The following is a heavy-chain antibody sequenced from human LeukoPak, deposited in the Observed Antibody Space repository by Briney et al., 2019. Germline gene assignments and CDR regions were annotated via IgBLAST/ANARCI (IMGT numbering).Heavy chain of an antibody. J-gene: IGHJ4*02. CDR1: GGSISSYY. D-gene: IGHD3-22*01. V-gene: IGHV4-59*01. Sequence: PSETLSLTCTVSGGSISSYYWSWIRQPPGKGLEWIGYIYYTGSTNYSPSLKSRVTISVDTSKNQFSLKLSSVTAADTALYYCARVDYDGSGYNFDFWGQGTLVTGS. CDR3: ARVDYDGSGYNFDF. CDR2: IYYTGST.